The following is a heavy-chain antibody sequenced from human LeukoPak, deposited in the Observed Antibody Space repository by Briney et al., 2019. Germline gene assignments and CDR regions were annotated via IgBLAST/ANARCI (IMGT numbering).Heavy chain of an antibody. CDR1: GVTFSSYG. V-gene: IGHV3-23*01. D-gene: IGHD3-22*01. J-gene: IGHJ3*02. Sequence: GGSLRLSCAASGVTFSSYGMSWVRQAPGKGLEWVSAICGSGGSTYYADSVKGRFTISRDNSKNTLYLQMNSLRAEDTAVYYCAKDPPRWTMIVVVGDAFDIWGQGTMVTVSS. CDR2: ICGSGGST. CDR3: AKDPPRWTMIVVVGDAFDI.